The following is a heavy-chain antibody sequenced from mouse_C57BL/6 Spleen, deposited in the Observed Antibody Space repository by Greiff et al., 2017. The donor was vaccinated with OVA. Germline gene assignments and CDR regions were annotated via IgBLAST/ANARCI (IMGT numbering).Heavy chain of an antibody. CDR3: ARRISVDGMRDY. Sequence: DVQLQESGPELVKPGASVKMSCKASGYTFTDYNMHWVKQSHGKSLEWIGYINPNNGGTSYNQKFKGKATLTVNKSSSTAYMELRSLTSEDSAVYYCARRISVDGMRDYWGQGTSVTVSS. CDR1: GYTFTDYN. J-gene: IGHJ4*01. CDR2: INPNNGGT. V-gene: IGHV1-22*01. D-gene: IGHD1-1*01.